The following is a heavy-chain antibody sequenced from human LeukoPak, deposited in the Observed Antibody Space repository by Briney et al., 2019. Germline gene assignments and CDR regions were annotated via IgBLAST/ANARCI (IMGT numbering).Heavy chain of an antibody. CDR1: GFTFSSYS. V-gene: IGHV3-21*01. J-gene: IGHJ3*02. CDR3: ARDQWLQLAFDI. Sequence: GGSLRLSCAASGFTFSSYSMTWVRQAPGKGLEWVSSISSSSSYIYYADSVKGRFTISRDNAKNSLYLQMNSLRAEDTAVYYCARDQWLQLAFDIWGQGTMVTVSS. D-gene: IGHD5-24*01. CDR2: ISSSSSYI.